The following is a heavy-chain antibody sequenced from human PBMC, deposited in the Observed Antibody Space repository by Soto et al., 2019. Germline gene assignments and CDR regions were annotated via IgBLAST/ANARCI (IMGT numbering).Heavy chain of an antibody. CDR1: GRSMSGYY. CDR3: AREDYYDIGYYVV. Sequence: SETLSLTCTVSGRSMSGYYWSWIRQPAGERLEWIGRIYTSGTTDFNPSLKGRVTMSVDTSKNQFSLKLTSVTAADTALYYCAREDYYDIGYYVVCGQRTQFTVCS. D-gene: IGHD3-22*01. J-gene: IGHJ4*02. CDR2: IYTSGTT. V-gene: IGHV4-4*07.